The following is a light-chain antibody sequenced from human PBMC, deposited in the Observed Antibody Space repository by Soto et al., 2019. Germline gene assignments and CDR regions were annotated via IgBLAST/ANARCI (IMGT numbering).Light chain of an antibody. CDR2: GVF. V-gene: IGKV1-39*01. CDR1: QSISTY. Sequence: DIQMTQSPSSLSASVGDRVTITCRTSQSISTYLNWYQQKPGKAPKLLIYGVFSLESGVPSRFSGGGSGTDFSLTISSLQPVAVYYCQQSYSTPPTFGQGTKVEIK. CDR3: QQSYSTPPT. J-gene: IGKJ2*01.